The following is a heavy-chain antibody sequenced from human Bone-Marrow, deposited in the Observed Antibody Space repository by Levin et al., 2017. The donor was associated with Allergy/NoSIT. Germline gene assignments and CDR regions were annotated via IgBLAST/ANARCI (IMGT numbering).Heavy chain of an antibody. Sequence: PGGSLRLSCAASGFTFSSYDMHWVRQAPGQGLEWVAVISYDGNNQYYADSVKGRFTISRDNSKNTLYWQMNSLRTEDTSVYYCAKDDFDFCSGYYETHHMDVWGKGTTVTVSS. CDR1: GFTFSSYD. CDR2: ISYDGNNQ. D-gene: IGHD3-3*01. V-gene: IGHV3-30*18. J-gene: IGHJ6*03. CDR3: AKDDFDFCSGYYETHHMDV.